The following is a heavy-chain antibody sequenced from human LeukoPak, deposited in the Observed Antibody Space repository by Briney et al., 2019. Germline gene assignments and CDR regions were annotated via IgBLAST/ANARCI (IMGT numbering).Heavy chain of an antibody. V-gene: IGHV1-69*06. CDR3: AREYYGSGSYYDGYYFDF. CDR1: GDTFNSYA. D-gene: IGHD3-10*01. CDR2: IIPAFGRT. J-gene: IGHJ4*02. Sequence: SVKVSCKVSGDTFNSYAVAWVRQAPGQGLEWMGLIIPAFGRTHYAQRFQGRVTITSDKSTTTAYMELGSLRSEDTAVYYCAREYYGSGSYYDGYYFDFWGQGTLVTVSS.